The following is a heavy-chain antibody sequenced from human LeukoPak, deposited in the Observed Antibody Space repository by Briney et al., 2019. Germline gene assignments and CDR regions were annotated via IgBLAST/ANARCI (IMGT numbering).Heavy chain of an antibody. V-gene: IGHV4-38-2*01. CDR1: GFTFSNYG. D-gene: IGHD1-26*01. CDR3: ATYSGTYSAFDI. Sequence: GSLRLSCAASGFTFSNYGMGWVRQTPGKGLEWLGNIFYNGGPYFNPSLKSRVAISVDTSKNHFSLRLNSVTAADTAVYYCATYSGTYSAFDIWGLGTLVTVSS. CDR2: IFYNGGP. J-gene: IGHJ3*02.